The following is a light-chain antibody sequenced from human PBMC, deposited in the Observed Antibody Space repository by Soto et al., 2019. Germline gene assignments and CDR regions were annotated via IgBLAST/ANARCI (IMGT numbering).Light chain of an antibody. CDR2: DAS. CDR3: QQYGSFT. CDR1: QSIRTP. Sequence: EVVLTQSPATLSLSPGEIANRSCRASQSIRTPLAWYQQKPGQAPRLVIFDASNRANGVPARFGGSGSGTDFTLTINSLEPEDFAVYYCQQYGSFTFGGGTKVDIK. J-gene: IGKJ4*01. V-gene: IGKV3-11*01.